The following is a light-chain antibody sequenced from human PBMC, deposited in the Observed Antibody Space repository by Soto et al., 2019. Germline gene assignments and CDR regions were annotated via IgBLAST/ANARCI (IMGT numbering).Light chain of an antibody. CDR3: QQSYDAQLN. J-gene: IGKJ4*01. CDR1: QGISHY. V-gene: IGKV1-39*01. CDR2: GVS. Sequence: DIQLTQSPSSLSASVGDEVTITCRASQGISHYLTWYQQKPGRAPTLLIYGVSTLQSGVPSRFSGGGSGTDFTLTISNLQLEDFATYYCQQSYDAQLNFGGGTRVEIK.